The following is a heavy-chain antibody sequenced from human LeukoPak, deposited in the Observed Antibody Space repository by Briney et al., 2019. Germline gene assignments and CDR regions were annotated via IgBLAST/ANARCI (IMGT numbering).Heavy chain of an antibody. CDR1: GFTFSSYC. J-gene: IGHJ1*01. V-gene: IGHV3-21*04. Sequence: GGSLRLSCAASGFTFSSYCMNWVRQAPGKGLEWVSSISSSSSYIYYADSVKGRFTISRDNSKNTLYLQMNSLRAEDTAVYYCAKGDMVVVVAATRYFQHWGQGTLVTVSS. CDR2: ISSSSSYI. CDR3: AKGDMVVVVAATRYFQH. D-gene: IGHD2-15*01.